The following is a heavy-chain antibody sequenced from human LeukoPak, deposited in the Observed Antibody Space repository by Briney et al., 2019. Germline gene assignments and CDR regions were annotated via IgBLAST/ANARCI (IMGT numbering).Heavy chain of an antibody. D-gene: IGHD1-14*01. V-gene: IGHV4-34*01. CDR3: TRMTTGHDY. J-gene: IGHJ4*02. Sequence: PSETLSLTCALSGVSFNDYYWSWVRQSPGKGLEWIGEINHSGYTNDSPSLKSRVTISIDTSRKQFSLNLRSVTVADTAVYYCTRMTTGHDYWGQGTLVTVSS. CDR1: GVSFNDYY. CDR2: INHSGYT.